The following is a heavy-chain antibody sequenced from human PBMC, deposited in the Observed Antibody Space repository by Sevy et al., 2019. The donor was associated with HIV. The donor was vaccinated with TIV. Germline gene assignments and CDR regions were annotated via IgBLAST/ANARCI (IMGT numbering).Heavy chain of an antibody. D-gene: IGHD3-22*01. CDR1: EFIFTNAW. CDR3: AREPGLHSSGYSGGFDY. J-gene: IGHJ4*02. Sequence: GGSLRLSCAASEFIFTNAWMSWVRQTPGKGLEWISYISSSGSAIYYPDSVKGRFTVSRDNAKNLVYLQMNSLRAEDTAIYYCAREPGLHSSGYSGGFDYWGQGTLVTVSS. V-gene: IGHV3-11*04. CDR2: ISSSGSAI.